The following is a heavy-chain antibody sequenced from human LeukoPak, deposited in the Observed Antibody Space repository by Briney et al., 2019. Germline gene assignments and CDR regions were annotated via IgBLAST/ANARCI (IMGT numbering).Heavy chain of an antibody. CDR3: AVSTGNKDFDD. V-gene: IGHV3-66*02. Sequence: SGGSLRLSCAVSGVTVSSKYMSWVRQAPGKGLEWVSVIYSDGTTYYADFVKGRFIIPRDKSRNTLHLRMNSLRAEDAALYYCAVSTGNKDFDDWGQETLVTVSS. CDR1: GVTVSSKY. J-gene: IGHJ4*02. CDR2: IYSDGTT. D-gene: IGHD2-8*02.